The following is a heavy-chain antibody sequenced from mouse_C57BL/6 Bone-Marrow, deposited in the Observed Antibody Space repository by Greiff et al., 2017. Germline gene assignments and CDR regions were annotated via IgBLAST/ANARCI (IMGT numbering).Heavy chain of an antibody. CDR1: GYTFTEYT. J-gene: IGHJ4*01. Sequence: QVQLQQSGAELVKPGASVKLSCKASGYTFTEYTIHWVKQRSGQGLEWIGWFYPGSGSIKYNEKFKDKATLTADKSSSTVYMELSRLTSEDSAVYFCARQYYYGSSYVYAMDYWGQGTSVTVSS. CDR2: FYPGSGSI. V-gene: IGHV1-62-2*01. CDR3: ARQYYYGSSYVYAMDY. D-gene: IGHD1-1*01.